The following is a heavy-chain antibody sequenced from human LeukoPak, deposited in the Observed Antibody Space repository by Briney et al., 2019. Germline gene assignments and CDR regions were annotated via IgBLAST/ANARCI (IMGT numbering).Heavy chain of an antibody. J-gene: IGHJ4*02. CDR2: TYYRSKWFN. CDR3: ARDLHELELYYFDS. CDR1: GDSVSSNSAA. V-gene: IGHV6-1*01. Sequence: PSQTLSLTCAISGDSVSSNSAAWNWIRQSPSRGLEWLGRTYYRSKWFNDYAMSVKGRMTINPDTSKNQSSLQLNSVTPEDTAVYYCARDLHELELYYFDSWGQGTLVIVSS. D-gene: IGHD1-7*01.